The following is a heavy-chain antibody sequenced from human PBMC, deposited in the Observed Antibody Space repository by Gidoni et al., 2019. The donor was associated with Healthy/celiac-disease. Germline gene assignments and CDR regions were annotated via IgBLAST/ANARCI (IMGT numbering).Heavy chain of an antibody. Sequence: QVQLQESGPGLVKPSQTLSLTCTVSGGSLSSGCYYWSWIRQHPGKGLEWIGYIYYSGSTYYNPSLKSRVTISVDTSKNQFSLKLSSVTAADTAVYYCARVPATTVTTFSDGGRSSRWFFDYWGQGTLVTVSS. J-gene: IGHJ4*02. V-gene: IGHV4-31*03. CDR2: IYYSGST. CDR3: ARVPATTVTTFSDGGRSSRWFFDY. CDR1: GGSLSSGCYY. D-gene: IGHD4-17*01.